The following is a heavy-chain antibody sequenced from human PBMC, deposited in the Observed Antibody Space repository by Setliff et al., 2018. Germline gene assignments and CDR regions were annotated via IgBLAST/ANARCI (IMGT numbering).Heavy chain of an antibody. CDR2: INPSGGST. CDR3: ALEEYTSRWTKRFDP. CDR1: GYTFTSYY. Sequence: ASVKVSCKASGYTFTSYYMHWVRQAPGQGLEWMGIINPSGGSTSYAQKFQGRVTMTRDTSTSTAYMELRSLRSDDTAVYYCALEEYTSRWTKRFDPWGQGTLVTVSS. J-gene: IGHJ5*02. V-gene: IGHV1-46*01. D-gene: IGHD6-13*01.